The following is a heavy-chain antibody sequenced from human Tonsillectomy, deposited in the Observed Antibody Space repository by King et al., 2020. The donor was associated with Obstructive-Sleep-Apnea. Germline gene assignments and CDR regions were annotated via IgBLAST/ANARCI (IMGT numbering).Heavy chain of an antibody. V-gene: IGHV3-9*01. J-gene: IGHJ3*01. D-gene: IGHD3-10*01. CDR1: GFTFFDYA. CDR2: ITWDSDRV. CDR3: GKDFSDAGLG. Sequence: VQLVESGGGLVQPGRSLRLSCAVSGFTFFDYAMHWVRQVPGKGLEWCSSITWDSDRVDYADSVRGRFTISRDNAKKSLYLQMNSLRPEDTALYFCGKDFSDAGLGWGQGTMVTVSS.